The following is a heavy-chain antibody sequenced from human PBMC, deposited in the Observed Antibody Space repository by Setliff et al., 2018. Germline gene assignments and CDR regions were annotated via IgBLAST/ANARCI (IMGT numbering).Heavy chain of an antibody. CDR1: GYTFTSHY. J-gene: IGHJ6*02. CDR2: INPSSGRT. CDR3: ARDWALIRHFDLTLDV. Sequence: ASVKVSCKASGYTFTSHYMHWVRQAPGLGLEWMGTINPSSGRTSYAQKFQGRVTLTTDDSTSTAYMELSSLRSEDTAVYYCARDWALIRHFDLTLDVWGQGTTVTVSS. V-gene: IGHV1-46*01. D-gene: IGHD3-9*01.